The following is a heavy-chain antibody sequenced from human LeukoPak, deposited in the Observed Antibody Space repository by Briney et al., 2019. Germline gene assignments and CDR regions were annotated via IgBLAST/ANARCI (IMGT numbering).Heavy chain of an antibody. CDR1: GGTFSSYA. V-gene: IGHV1-69*13. Sequence: ASVKVSCKASGGTFSSYAISWVRQAPGQGLEWMGGIIPIFGTANYAQKFQGRVTITAGESTSTAYMELSSLRSEDTAVYYCARVENNWFDPWGQGTLVTVSS. J-gene: IGHJ5*02. CDR2: IIPIFGTA. CDR3: ARVENNWFDP.